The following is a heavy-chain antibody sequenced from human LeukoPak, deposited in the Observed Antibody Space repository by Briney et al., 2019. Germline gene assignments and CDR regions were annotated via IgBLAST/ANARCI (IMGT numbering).Heavy chain of an antibody. CDR2: FDPEDGET. CDR3: ATDSSSLPRTRYYYYYMDV. Sequence: ASVKVSCKVSGYTLTELSMHWVRQAPGKGLEWMGGFDPEDGETIYAQKFQGRVTMTEDTSTDTAYMELSSLRSEDTAVYYCATDSSSLPRTRYYYYYMDVWGKGTTVTVSS. V-gene: IGHV1-24*01. CDR1: GYTLTELS. J-gene: IGHJ6*03. D-gene: IGHD6-6*01.